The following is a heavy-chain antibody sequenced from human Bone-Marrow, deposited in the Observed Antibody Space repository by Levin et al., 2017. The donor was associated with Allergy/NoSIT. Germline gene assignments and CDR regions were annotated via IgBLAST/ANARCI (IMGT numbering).Heavy chain of an antibody. D-gene: IGHD5-24*01. CDR2: ISYDGSNK. CDR3: AKSVSRLQSVLYFDY. CDR1: GFTFSSYG. Sequence: PGGSLRLSCAASGFTFSSYGMHWVRQAPGKGLEWVAVISYDGSNKYYADSVKGRFTISRDNSKNTLYLQMNSLRAEDTAVYYCAKSVSRLQSVLYFDYWGQGTLVTVSS. V-gene: IGHV3-30*18. J-gene: IGHJ4*02.